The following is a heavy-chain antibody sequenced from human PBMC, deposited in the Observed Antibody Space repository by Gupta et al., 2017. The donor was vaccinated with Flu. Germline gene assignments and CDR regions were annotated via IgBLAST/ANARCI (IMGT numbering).Heavy chain of an antibody. J-gene: IGHJ4*02. Sequence: QVQLVQSGAEVKKPGSSVKVSCKASGGTFSSYAISWVRQAPGQGLEWMGGIIPIFGTANYAQKFQGRVTITADKSTSTAYMELSSLRSEDTAVYYCARAGRDYVWGSYRTLFDYWGQGTLVTVSS. D-gene: IGHD3-16*02. CDR3: ARAGRDYVWGSYRTLFDY. V-gene: IGHV1-69*06. CDR2: IIPIFGTA. CDR1: GGTFSSYA.